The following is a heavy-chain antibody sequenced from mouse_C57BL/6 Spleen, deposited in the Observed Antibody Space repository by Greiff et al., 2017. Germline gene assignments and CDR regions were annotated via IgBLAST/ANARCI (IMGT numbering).Heavy chain of an antibody. J-gene: IGHJ2*01. CDR1: GYTFTSYD. Sequence: QVQLQQSGPELVKPGASEKLSCKASGYTFTSYDINWVKQRPGQGLEWIGWIYPRDGSTKYNEKFKGKATLTVDTSSSTAYMELHSLTSEDSAVYFCARTTTVVGGFFDYWGQGTTLTVSS. CDR2: IYPRDGST. CDR3: ARTTTVVGGFFDY. D-gene: IGHD1-1*01. V-gene: IGHV1-85*01.